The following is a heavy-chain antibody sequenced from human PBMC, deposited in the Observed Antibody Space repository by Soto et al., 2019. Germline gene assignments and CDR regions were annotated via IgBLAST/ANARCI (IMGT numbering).Heavy chain of an antibody. D-gene: IGHD3-22*01. CDR2: IIPIFGTA. CDR3: ARGAKGTYDSSGNRSNYFDY. J-gene: IGHJ4*02. Sequence: SVKVSCKASGGTFSSYAISWVRQAPGQGLEWMGGIIPIFGTANYAQKFQGRVTITADESTSTAYMELSSLRSEDTAVYYCARGAKGTYDSSGNRSNYFDYWGQGTLVTVSS. CDR1: GGTFSSYA. V-gene: IGHV1-69*13.